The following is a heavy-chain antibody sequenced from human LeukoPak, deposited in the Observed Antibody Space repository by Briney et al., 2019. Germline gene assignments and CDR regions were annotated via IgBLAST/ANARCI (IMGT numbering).Heavy chain of an antibody. J-gene: IGHJ2*01. CDR1: GFTFSSYG. V-gene: IGHV3-30*18. D-gene: IGHD3-22*01. CDR3: AKAPGLLVAVREWYFDL. Sequence: GGSLRLSCAASGFTFSSYGMHWVRQAPGKGLEWVAVISYDGSNKYYADSVKGRFTISRDNSKNTLYLQMNSLRAEDTAVYYCAKAPGLLVAVREWYFDLWGRGTLVTVSS. CDR2: ISYDGSNK.